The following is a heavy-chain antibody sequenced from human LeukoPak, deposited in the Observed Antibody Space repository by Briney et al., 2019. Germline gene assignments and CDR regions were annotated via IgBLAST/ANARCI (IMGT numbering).Heavy chain of an antibody. CDR3: AGDKYSSSLRD. Sequence: EASVKVSCKVSGYTLTELSMHWVRQAPGQGLEWMGWINPNSGGTNYAQKFQGRVTMTRDTSISTAYMELSRLRSDDTAVYYCAGDKYSSSLRDWGQGTLVTVSS. V-gene: IGHV1-2*02. CDR2: INPNSGGT. CDR1: GYTLTELS. J-gene: IGHJ4*02. D-gene: IGHD6-13*01.